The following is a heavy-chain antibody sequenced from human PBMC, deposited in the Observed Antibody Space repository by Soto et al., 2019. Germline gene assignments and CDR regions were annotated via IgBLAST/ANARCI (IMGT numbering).Heavy chain of an antibody. V-gene: IGHV4-34*01. CDR3: ARGGDVVVTAASDAFDI. D-gene: IGHD2-2*01. CDR2: INHSGST. J-gene: IGHJ3*02. Sequence: QVQLQQWGAGLLKPSETLSLTCSVYGGSFSGYYCSWIRQPPGKGLERIGEINHSGSTNYNPSLMSRVTTPVDKSKNQFSMKLSCVHAPDTAVYYCARGGDVVVTAASDAFDIWGQGTMVTVSS. CDR1: GGSFSGYY.